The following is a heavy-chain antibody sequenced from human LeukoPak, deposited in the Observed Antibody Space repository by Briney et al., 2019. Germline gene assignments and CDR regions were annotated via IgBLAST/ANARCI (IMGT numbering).Heavy chain of an antibody. CDR3: AKVGGYSYGFDY. D-gene: IGHD5-18*01. CDR1: GFTFSSYA. V-gene: IGHV3-23*01. J-gene: IGHJ4*02. Sequence: PGGSLRLSCAASGFTFSSYAMSWVRQAPGKGLEWVSAISGSGGSTYYADSVKGRFTISRDNSKNTLYLQMNSLRAEDTAVYYSAKVGGYSYGFDYWGQGTLVTVSS. CDR2: ISGSGGST.